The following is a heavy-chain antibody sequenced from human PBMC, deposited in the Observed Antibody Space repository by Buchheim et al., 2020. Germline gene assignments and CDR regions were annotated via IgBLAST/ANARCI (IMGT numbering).Heavy chain of an antibody. CDR3: ARDPSSGWPGVGRDAFDI. Sequence: QVQLVQSGAEVKKPGASVKVSCKASGYTFTGYYMHWVRQAPGQGLEWMGGIIPIFGTQNYAQRFQGRVTITADESTSPAYMELSSLRSEDTAVYYCARDPSSGWPGVGRDAFDIWGQGT. V-gene: IGHV1-69*01. CDR2: IIPIFGTQ. J-gene: IGHJ3*02. CDR1: GYTFTGYY. D-gene: IGHD6-19*01.